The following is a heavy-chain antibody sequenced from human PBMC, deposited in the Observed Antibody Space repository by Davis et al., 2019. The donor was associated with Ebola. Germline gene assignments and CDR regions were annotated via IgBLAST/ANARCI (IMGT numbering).Heavy chain of an antibody. Sequence: GESLKISCAASGFTFSSYAMHWVRQAPGKGLEWVAVISYDGSNKYYADSVKGRFTISRDNSKNTLYLQMNSLRAEDTAVYYCARDRGVAWGYYGMDVWGQGTTVTVSS. D-gene: IGHD3-10*01. CDR2: ISYDGSNK. V-gene: IGHV3-30-3*01. CDR3: ARDRGVAWGYYGMDV. J-gene: IGHJ6*02. CDR1: GFTFSSYA.